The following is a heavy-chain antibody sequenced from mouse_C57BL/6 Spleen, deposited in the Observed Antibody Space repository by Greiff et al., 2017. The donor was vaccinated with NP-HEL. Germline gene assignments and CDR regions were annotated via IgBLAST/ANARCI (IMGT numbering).Heavy chain of an antibody. CDR2: IDPSDSYT. J-gene: IGHJ2*01. Sequence: QVQLKQPGAELVKPGASVKLSCKASGYTFTSYWMQWVKQRPGRGLEWIGEIDPSDSYTNYNQKFKGKATLTVDTSSSTAYMQLSSLTSEDSAVYYCARSYDYDRRYFDYWGQGTTLTVSS. CDR3: ARSYDYDRRYFDY. D-gene: IGHD2-4*01. CDR1: GYTFTSYW. V-gene: IGHV1-50*01.